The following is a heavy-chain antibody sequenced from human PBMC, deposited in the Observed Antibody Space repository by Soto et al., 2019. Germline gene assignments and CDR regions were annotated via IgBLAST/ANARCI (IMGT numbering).Heavy chain of an antibody. CDR1: GFTFSSYA. CDR3: AKDYYDSSGYRWFDP. Sequence: LRLSCAASGFTFSSYAMSWVRQAPGKGLEWVSAISGSGGSTYYADSVKGRFTISRDNSKNTLYLQMNSLRAEDTAVYYCAKDYYDSSGYRWFDPWGQGTLVTVSS. D-gene: IGHD3-22*01. V-gene: IGHV3-23*01. CDR2: ISGSGGST. J-gene: IGHJ5*02.